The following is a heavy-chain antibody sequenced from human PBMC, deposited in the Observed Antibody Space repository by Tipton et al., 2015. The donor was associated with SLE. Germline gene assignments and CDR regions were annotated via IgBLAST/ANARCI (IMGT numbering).Heavy chain of an antibody. Sequence: SLRLSCAASGFPLINSAMAWFRQAPGKGLEWVAIIWFDGSDQYYATSVKGRFTIFRDNSKNTLYLQMNSLRPEDTAVYYCAREGDYDDFSLDYWGQGTLVTVST. CDR3: AREGDYDDFSLDY. CDR1: GFPLINSA. V-gene: IGHV3-33*08. J-gene: IGHJ4*02. CDR2: IWFDGSDQ. D-gene: IGHD4-17*01.